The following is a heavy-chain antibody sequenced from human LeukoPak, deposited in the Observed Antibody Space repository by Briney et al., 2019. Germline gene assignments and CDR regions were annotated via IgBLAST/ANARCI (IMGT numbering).Heavy chain of an antibody. Sequence: SETLSLTCTVSGGSLRSYCWNWIRQPPGKGLEWIGYIYYSGSTDYNPSLRSRVTISVDTSKNQFSLKLSSVTAADTAVYYCARSPSGYRFDSWGQGTLVTVSS. J-gene: IGHJ4*02. CDR2: IYYSGST. CDR1: GGSLRSYC. D-gene: IGHD3-22*01. V-gene: IGHV4-59*01. CDR3: ARSPSGYRFDS.